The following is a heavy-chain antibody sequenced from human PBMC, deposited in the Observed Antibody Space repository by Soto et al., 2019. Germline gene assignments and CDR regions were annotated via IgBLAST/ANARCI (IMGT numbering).Heavy chain of an antibody. J-gene: IGHJ6*02. V-gene: IGHV3-7*01. CDR1: SSSSYY. Sequence: SSSSYYWGWIRQPPGKGLEWVANIKQGGNEKFYVDSVKGRFTISRDNDKKSLYLQMDSLRVEDTAVYYCVGALTYEVPYYYYGMDVWGQGTTVTVSS. CDR2: IKQGGNEK. D-gene: IGHD3-16*01. CDR3: VGALTYEVPYYYYGMDV.